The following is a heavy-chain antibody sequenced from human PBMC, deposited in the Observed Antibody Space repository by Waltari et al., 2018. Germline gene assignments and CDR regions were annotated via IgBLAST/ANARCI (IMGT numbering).Heavy chain of an antibody. Sequence: QVQLVQSGAEVKKPGASVRVSCKASGYTFTSYDIHRVLQATGQGLEWMGWMNPNSGDTGYAQKFQGRLTMTRNTSISTAYMELSSLRSEDTAVYYCARVSSIAARRGYYWGQGTLVTVSS. CDR2: MNPNSGDT. J-gene: IGHJ4*02. V-gene: IGHV1-8*01. CDR3: ARVSSIAARRGYY. D-gene: IGHD6-6*01. CDR1: GYTFTSYD.